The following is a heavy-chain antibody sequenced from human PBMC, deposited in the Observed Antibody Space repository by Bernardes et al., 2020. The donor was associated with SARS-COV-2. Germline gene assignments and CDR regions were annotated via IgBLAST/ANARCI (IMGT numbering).Heavy chain of an antibody. V-gene: IGHV3-53*01. CDR3: AKELAYGSSWRDYSYYFGMDV. Sequence: GGSLRLSCAASGFTVSSNYMSWVRQAPGKGLEWVSDISGPGRTYYADSVKGRFTISRDNSKNTLYLEMNSLRVEDTAIYYCAKELAYGSSWRDYSYYFGMDVWGQGTTVTVSS. J-gene: IGHJ6*02. D-gene: IGHD6-13*01. CDR2: ISGPGRT. CDR1: GFTVSSNY.